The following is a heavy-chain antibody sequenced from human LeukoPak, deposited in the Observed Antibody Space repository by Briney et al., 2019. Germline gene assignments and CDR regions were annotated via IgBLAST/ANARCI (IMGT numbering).Heavy chain of an antibody. D-gene: IGHD5-18*01. CDR1: GFTFSSYS. Sequence: GGSLRLSCAASGFTFSSYSMNWVRQAPGKGLEWVSSISSSSSYIYYADSVKGRFTISRDNAKNSLYLQMNSLRAEDTAVCYCARLTAMVTRYGMDVWGQGTTVTVSS. V-gene: IGHV3-21*01. CDR3: ARLTAMVTRYGMDV. J-gene: IGHJ6*02. CDR2: ISSSSSYI.